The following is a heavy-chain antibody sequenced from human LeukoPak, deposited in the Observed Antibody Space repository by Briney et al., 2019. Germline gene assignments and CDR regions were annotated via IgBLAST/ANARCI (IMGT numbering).Heavy chain of an antibody. Sequence: PSETLSLTCAVYGGSFSSYYWSWIRQPPGKGLEWIGEINHSGSTNYNPSLKSRVTISVDTSKNQFSLKLSSVTAADTAVYYCARVLNRYSNSGDYWGQGTLVTVSS. CDR3: ARVLNRYSNSGDY. V-gene: IGHV4-34*01. CDR1: GGSFSSYY. CDR2: INHSGST. J-gene: IGHJ4*02. D-gene: IGHD4-11*01.